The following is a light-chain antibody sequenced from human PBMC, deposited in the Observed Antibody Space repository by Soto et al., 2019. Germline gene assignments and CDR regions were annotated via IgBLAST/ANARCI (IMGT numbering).Light chain of an antibody. CDR3: QQYGDSPDTDRWT. V-gene: IGKV3-20*01. Sequence: EIVLTQSPGTLSLSPGERASLSCRASQSVRSSSLAWYQQKPGQPPRLLIYGASSRATGIPDRFSGSGSGTDFTLTSSRLEPKDFAVYFCQQYGDSPDTDRWTFGPGTKVEIK. J-gene: IGKJ1*01. CDR1: QSVRSSS. CDR2: GAS.